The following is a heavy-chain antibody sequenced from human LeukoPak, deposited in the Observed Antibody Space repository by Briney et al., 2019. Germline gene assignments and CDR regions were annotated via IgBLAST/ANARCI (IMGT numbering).Heavy chain of an antibody. CDR2: IFYSGST. J-gene: IGHJ6*03. CDR3: ARDFSSSSTVYYYYYMDV. CDR1: GGSISSSSYY. Sequence: SETLSLTCTVSGGSISSSSYYWGWIRQPPGKGLEWIGNIFYSGSTYYSPSLRSRVTISLDTSRNQFSLKLNSVTAADTAIYYCARDFSSSSTVYYYYYMDVWGKGTTVTVSS. V-gene: IGHV4-39*07. D-gene: IGHD6-6*01.